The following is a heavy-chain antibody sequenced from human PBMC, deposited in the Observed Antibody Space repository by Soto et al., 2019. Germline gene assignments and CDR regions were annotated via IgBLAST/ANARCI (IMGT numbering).Heavy chain of an antibody. D-gene: IGHD3-16*01. J-gene: IGHJ4*02. Sequence: XGSRWLSCVASGFNLNTYVLYWVRQAPGKGLQWVAQILYDGSKKHYADSVKGRFTITRDNSKNTVYLQMDSLRVDDTAMYYCVRDLALMADSRGQVPLVTVS. CDR1: GFNLNTYV. V-gene: IGHV3-30*03. CDR3: VRDLALMADS. CDR2: ILYDGSKK.